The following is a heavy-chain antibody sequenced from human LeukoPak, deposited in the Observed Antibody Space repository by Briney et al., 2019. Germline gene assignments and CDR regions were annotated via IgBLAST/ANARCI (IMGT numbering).Heavy chain of an antibody. J-gene: IGHJ4*02. CDR2: INQDGSEI. CDR1: GFAFSGHW. D-gene: IGHD6-13*01. CDR3: ARDGVAAGVYLDC. V-gene: IGHV3-7*01. Sequence: GGSLRLSSAASGFAFSGHWMSWVRQAPGKGLEWVANINQDGSEIYYLDSVKGRFTFSRDNAKNSLYLQMNNLRAEDTAVYYCARDGVAAGVYLDCWGQGTLVTVSS.